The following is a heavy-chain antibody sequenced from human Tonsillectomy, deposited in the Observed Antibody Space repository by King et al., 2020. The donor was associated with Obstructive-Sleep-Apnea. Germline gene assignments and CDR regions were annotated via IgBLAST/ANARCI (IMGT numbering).Heavy chain of an antibody. D-gene: IGHD4-23*01. Sequence: QLVESGGVVVQPGGSLRLSCAASGFTFDDYTMHWVRPAPGKGLEWGSLISWDGGSSYYADSVKGRFTILRDSSKNSLYLVMNSLRTEDTALYYCAKGVRHPGGHWGQGTLVTVSS. CDR3: AKGVRHPGGH. J-gene: IGHJ4*01. CDR1: GFTFDDYT. V-gene: IGHV3-43*01. CDR2: ISWDGGSS.